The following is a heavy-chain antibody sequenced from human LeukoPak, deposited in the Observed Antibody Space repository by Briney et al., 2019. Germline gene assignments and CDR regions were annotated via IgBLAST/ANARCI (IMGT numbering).Heavy chain of an antibody. CDR1: GGSFSSGTSY. CDR3: ARDRVVVIAYYGMNV. CDR2: VYNSGGT. Sequence: SETLSLTSTVSGGSFSSGTSYWSWVRQPPGKGLEWVGHVYNSGGTNYNPSLKSRVTITIDTSKNQFSLKLTSVTAADTAVYFCARDRVVVIAYYGMNVWGQGTTVTVSS. D-gene: IGHD2-21*01. V-gene: IGHV4-61*01. J-gene: IGHJ6*02.